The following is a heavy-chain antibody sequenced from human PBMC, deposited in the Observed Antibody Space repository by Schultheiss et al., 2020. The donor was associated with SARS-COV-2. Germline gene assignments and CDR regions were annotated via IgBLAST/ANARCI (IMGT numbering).Heavy chain of an antibody. CDR3: ARDLSSPPYNWFDP. J-gene: IGHJ5*02. CDR2: LHTSGST. V-gene: IGHV4-61*09. Sequence: TLSLTCTVSGGSISSGNYYWSWIRQPAGKGLEWIGHLHTSGSTNYSPSLKSRVTISVDTSKNQFSLKLSSVTAADTAVYYCARDLSSPPYNWFDPWGQGTLVTVSS. CDR1: GGSISSGNYY.